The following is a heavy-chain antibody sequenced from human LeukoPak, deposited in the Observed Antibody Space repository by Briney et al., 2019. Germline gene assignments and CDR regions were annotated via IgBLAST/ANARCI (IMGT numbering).Heavy chain of an antibody. V-gene: IGHV3-23*01. CDR2: ISGSGGST. CDR1: GFTFSSYA. CDR3: VRAYHPGGWFDP. J-gene: IGHJ5*02. Sequence: PGGSLRLSCAASGFTFSSYAMNWVRQAPGKGLEWVSAISGSGGSTYYADSVKGRFTISRDNSKNTLYLQMNSLTAEDTAMHYCVRAYHPGGWFDPWGQGTLVTVSS. D-gene: IGHD2-21*01.